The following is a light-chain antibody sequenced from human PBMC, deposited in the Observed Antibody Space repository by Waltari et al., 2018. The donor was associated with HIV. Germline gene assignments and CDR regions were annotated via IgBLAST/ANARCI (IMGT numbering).Light chain of an antibody. CDR2: RTN. V-gene: IGLV1-47*01. Sequence: QSVLTQPPSASGTPGQRVTISCSGSNSNIGSKDVYWFQHLPGTAPKLLIYRTNQRRSGVPDRFSGSTSCTSASLAISGLRSDDEADYYCAAWDDTLSSYVFGTGTTVTV. J-gene: IGLJ1*01. CDR1: NSNIGSKD. CDR3: AAWDDTLSSYV.